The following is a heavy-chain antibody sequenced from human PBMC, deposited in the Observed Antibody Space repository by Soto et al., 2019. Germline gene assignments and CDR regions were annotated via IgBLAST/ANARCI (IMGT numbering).Heavy chain of an antibody. CDR1: GFTFSSYS. CDR2: ISSSSSTI. V-gene: IGHV3-48*01. Sequence: GGSLRLSCAASGFTFSSYSMNWVRQAPGKGLEWVSYISSSSSTIYYADSVKGRFTISRDNAKNSLYLQMNSLRAEDTAVYYCAADLSVAGKDYFDYWGQGTLVTVSS. D-gene: IGHD3-10*01. J-gene: IGHJ4*02. CDR3: AADLSVAGKDYFDY.